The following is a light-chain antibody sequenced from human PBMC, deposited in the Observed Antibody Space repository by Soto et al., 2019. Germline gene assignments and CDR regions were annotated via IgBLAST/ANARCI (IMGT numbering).Light chain of an antibody. J-gene: IGKJ2*01. CDR3: QQYHDWPPKFT. V-gene: IGKV3-15*01. CDR1: QSVSSN. CDR2: GAS. Sequence: EIVMTQSPATLSVSPGERATLSCRASQSVSSNLAWYQQKPGQAPRLLIYGASTRATGIPARFSGSGSGTEFTLTISSLQSEDFAVYYFQQYHDWPPKFTFGQGIKLEIK.